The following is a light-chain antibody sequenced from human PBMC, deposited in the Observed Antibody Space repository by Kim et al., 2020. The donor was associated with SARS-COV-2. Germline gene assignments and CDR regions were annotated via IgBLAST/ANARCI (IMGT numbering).Light chain of an antibody. CDR2: GNS. CDR1: SSNIGAGYD. Sequence: QSVLTQPPSVSGAPGQRVTISCTRSSSNIGAGYDVHWYQQLPGTAPKLLIYGNSNRPSGVPDRFSGSKSGTSASLAITGLQAEDEADYYCQSYDSSLSGPFVFGTGTKVTVL. J-gene: IGLJ1*01. CDR3: QSYDSSLSGPFV. V-gene: IGLV1-40*01.